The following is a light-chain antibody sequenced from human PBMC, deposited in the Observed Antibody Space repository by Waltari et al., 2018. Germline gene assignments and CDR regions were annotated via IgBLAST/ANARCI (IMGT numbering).Light chain of an antibody. V-gene: IGKV3-15*01. J-gene: IGKJ4*01. Sequence: EIVMTQSPATLSVSPGARATLSCRASQSVRSKLAWYQQKPGQAPRLLIYDASTRATGIPARFSGSGSGTEFTLTISSLQSEDFAVYYCQQYNDWPQLTFGGGTKVEIK. CDR3: QQYNDWPQLT. CDR1: QSVRSK. CDR2: DAS.